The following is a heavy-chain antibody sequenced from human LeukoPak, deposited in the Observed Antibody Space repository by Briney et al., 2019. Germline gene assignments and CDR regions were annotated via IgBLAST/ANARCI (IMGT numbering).Heavy chain of an antibody. D-gene: IGHD4-11*01. V-gene: IGHV3-30-3*01. CDR1: GFTFSSYA. Sequence: GGSLRLSCAASGFTFSSYAMHWVRQAPGKGLEWVAVISYDGSNKYYADSVKGRFTISRDNSKNTLYLQMNSLRAEDTAVYYCARDPTVSVPDYFDYWGQGILVTVSS. J-gene: IGHJ4*02. CDR3: ARDPTVSVPDYFDY. CDR2: ISYDGSNK.